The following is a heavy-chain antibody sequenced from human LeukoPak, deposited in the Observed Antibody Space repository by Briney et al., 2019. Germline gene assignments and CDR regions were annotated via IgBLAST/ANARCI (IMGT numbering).Heavy chain of an antibody. Sequence: GGSLRLSCAGSGFTFSAYWMNWVRQAPGKGLEWVATIREDGSEKYYVDSVKGRFTISRDNAKNSLYLQMNSLRAEDTAVYYCARLYYDSSGYSLTRPLGYWGQGTLVTVSS. J-gene: IGHJ4*02. V-gene: IGHV3-7*01. D-gene: IGHD3-22*01. CDR3: ARLYYDSSGYSLTRPLGY. CDR2: IREDGSEK. CDR1: GFTFSAYW.